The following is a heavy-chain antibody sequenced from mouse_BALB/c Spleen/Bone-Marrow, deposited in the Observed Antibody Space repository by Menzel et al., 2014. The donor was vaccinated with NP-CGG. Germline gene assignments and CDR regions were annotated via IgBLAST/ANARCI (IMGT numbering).Heavy chain of an antibody. J-gene: IGHJ1*01. CDR2: FILRNDTP. CDR3: TRSGYYGYGWYFDV. Sequence: QAQRQQPGAELVKPGASGRLSCRDPGNTFPNYLVNGVKKGPGQGFGGFEEFILRNDTPNFNEKFKSKATLTVDKSSSTAYMQLSSLTSEDSAVYYCTRSGYYGYGWYFDVWGAGTTVTVSS. CDR1: GNTFPNYL. D-gene: IGHD1-2*01. V-gene: IGHV1S81*02.